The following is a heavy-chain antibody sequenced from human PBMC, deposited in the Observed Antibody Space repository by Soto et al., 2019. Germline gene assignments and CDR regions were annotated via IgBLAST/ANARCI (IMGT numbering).Heavy chain of an antibody. Sequence: SETLSLTCTVSGGSIGSGGYYWSWIRQHPGKGLEWIGYIYYSGASNFNPSLKSRVTISVDTSNNQFSLKLSSVTAADTAVYYCARGGDWFDPWGQGTLVTVSS. CDR3: ARGGDWFDP. CDR1: GGSIGSGGYY. CDR2: IYYSGAS. J-gene: IGHJ5*02. V-gene: IGHV4-31*03.